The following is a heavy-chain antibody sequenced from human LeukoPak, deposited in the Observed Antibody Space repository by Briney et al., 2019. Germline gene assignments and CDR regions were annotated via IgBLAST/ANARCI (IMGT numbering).Heavy chain of an antibody. Sequence: GASLKISCKGSGYSFTSYWIGWVRQMPGKGLEWMGIIYPGDSNTRYSPSFQGQVTISADKSISTAYLQWSSLKASDTAMYYCARLGISAAAVGQNYYYYGMDVWGQGTTVTVSS. CDR1: GYSFTSYW. D-gene: IGHD6-13*01. CDR2: IYPGDSNT. CDR3: ARLGISAAAVGQNYYYYGMDV. J-gene: IGHJ6*02. V-gene: IGHV5-51*01.